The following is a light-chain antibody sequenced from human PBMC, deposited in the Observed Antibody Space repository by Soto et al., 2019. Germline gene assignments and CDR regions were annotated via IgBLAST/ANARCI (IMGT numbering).Light chain of an antibody. V-gene: IGLV2-14*03. J-gene: IGLJ1*01. CDR3: SSWTSGATYV. CDR1: PKDVGAYNY. Sequence: SAPPPPSSLFWAPWPSVTLSLPGNPKDVGAYNYVSWYQHHPGKAPKLMIYDVNNRPSGDSNRFSGSKSGNTASLTISGLQAEDEADYYCSSWTSGATYVFGSGTKVTVL. CDR2: DVN.